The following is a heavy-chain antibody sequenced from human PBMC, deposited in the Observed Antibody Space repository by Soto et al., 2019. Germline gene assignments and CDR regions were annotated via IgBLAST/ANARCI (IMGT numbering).Heavy chain of an antibody. CDR2: ISAYNGNT. Sequence: ASVKVSCKASGYTFTSYGISWVRQAPGQGLEWMGWISAYNGNTNYAQKLQGRVTMTADESTSTAYMELSSLRSEDTAVYYCARGGIAAAGPPDAFDIWGQGTMVTVSS. CDR3: ARGGIAAAGPPDAFDI. CDR1: GYTFTSYG. D-gene: IGHD6-13*01. V-gene: IGHV1-18*01. J-gene: IGHJ3*02.